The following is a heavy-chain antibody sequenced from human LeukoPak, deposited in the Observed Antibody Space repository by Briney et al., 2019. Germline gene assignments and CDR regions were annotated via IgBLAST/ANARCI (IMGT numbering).Heavy chain of an antibody. CDR2: ISAYNGNT. CDR3: AREEANSGTYYVDY. Sequence: ASVKVSCKASGYTFTSYGISWVRQAPGQGLEWMGWISAYNGNTNYAQKFQGRATMTTDTSTSTAYMELRSLRSDDTAVYYCAREEANSGTYYVDYWGQGTLVTVSS. D-gene: IGHD1-26*01. J-gene: IGHJ4*02. CDR1: GYTFTSYG. V-gene: IGHV1-18*01.